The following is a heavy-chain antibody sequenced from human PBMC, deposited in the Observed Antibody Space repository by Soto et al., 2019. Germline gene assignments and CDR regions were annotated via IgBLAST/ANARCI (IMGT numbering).Heavy chain of an antibody. Sequence: VGSLRLSCAASGFTFSNFAMSWVRQAPGKGLEWVSTISGSYGTTYYAGSVKGRFTISRDDSKNTLFLQMNSLRAGDTAIYYCAKRVVPYAVSGGFDCWGQRTLVTVSS. CDR3: AKRVVPYAVSGGFDC. CDR1: GFTFSNFA. CDR2: ISGSYGTT. V-gene: IGHV3-23*01. D-gene: IGHD2-2*01. J-gene: IGHJ4*02.